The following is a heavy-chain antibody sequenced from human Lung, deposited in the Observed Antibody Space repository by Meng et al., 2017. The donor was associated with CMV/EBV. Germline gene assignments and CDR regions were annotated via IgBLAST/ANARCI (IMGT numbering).Heavy chain of an antibody. CDR3: ARERGLGFRGTNDAFDF. J-gene: IGHJ3*01. V-gene: IGHV1-2*02. CDR1: GYTFTLYY. Sequence: SXXVSXKASGYTFTLYYIHWVRQAPGQGLEWMGWINPNTGGTNSAQKFQGRVTMTGDTPISTAYMELRRLNSDDTALYYCARERGLGFRGTNDAFDFWGQGXMVTVSS. CDR2: INPNTGGT. D-gene: IGHD1-14*01.